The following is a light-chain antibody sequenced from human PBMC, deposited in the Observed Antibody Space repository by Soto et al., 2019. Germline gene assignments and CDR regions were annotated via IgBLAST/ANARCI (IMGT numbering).Light chain of an antibody. CDR2: GAS. CDR3: QHYNDRPLT. V-gene: IGKV3-15*01. Sequence: EIVMTQSPATLSVSPGERATLSSRASQSTSNTLAWYQQKPGQAPRLLIYGASTRATGIPARFSGSGSGTEFTLTISSLQSEDFAVYSCQHYNDRPLTFGGGTKVDIK. CDR1: QSTSNT. J-gene: IGKJ4*01.